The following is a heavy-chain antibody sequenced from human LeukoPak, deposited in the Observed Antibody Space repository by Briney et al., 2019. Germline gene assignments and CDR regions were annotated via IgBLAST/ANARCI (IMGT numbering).Heavy chain of an antibody. Sequence: GGSLRLSCAASGFTFDDYAMHWVRQAPGKGLEWVSGISWNSGSIGYADSVKGRFTISRDNAKNSLYLQMNSLRAEDMALYYCAKVHQSGYSTHGAFDIWGQGTMVTVSS. CDR3: AKVHQSGYSTHGAFDI. CDR1: GFTFDDYA. D-gene: IGHD3-3*01. J-gene: IGHJ3*02. CDR2: ISWNSGSI. V-gene: IGHV3-9*03.